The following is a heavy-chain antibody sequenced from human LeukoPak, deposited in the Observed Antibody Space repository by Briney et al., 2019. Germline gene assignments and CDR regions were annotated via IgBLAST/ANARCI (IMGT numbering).Heavy chain of an antibody. CDR3: ANLAGSGYYFFYFDY. J-gene: IGHJ4*02. CDR1: GFTFTSYA. D-gene: IGHD3-22*01. V-gene: IGHV3-23*01. CDR2: ISSSGDGI. Sequence: PGGSLRLSCAASGFTFTSYAMNWVRQAPGKGLEWVSGISSSGDGIYYADSVKGRFTISRDNSKYALYLQMNSLRAEDTAVYYCANLAGSGYYFFYFDYWGLGTLVTVSS.